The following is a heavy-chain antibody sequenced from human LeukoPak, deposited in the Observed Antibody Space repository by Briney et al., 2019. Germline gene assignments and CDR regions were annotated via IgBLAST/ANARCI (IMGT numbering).Heavy chain of an antibody. V-gene: IGHV4-4*09. Sequence: PSETLSLTCSVSGGSLTNYYWGWIRQPPGKGLEFIGYIHSDGTTNYDSSLQSRVAISLDTSKIQFPLRLYSVTAADTALYFCARLNFRGGEALHFDSWGQGTLVTVSS. CDR2: IHSDGTT. D-gene: IGHD3-16*01. CDR1: GGSLTNYY. CDR3: ARLNFRGGEALHFDS. J-gene: IGHJ4*02.